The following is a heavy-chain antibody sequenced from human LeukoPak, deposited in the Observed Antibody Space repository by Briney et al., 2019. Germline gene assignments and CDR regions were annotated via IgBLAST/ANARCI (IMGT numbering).Heavy chain of an antibody. CDR2: ISYDGSNK. D-gene: IGHD1-26*01. Sequence: GGSLRLSCAASGFTFSSYWMHWVRQAPGKGLEWVAVISYDGSNKYYADSVKGRFTISRDNSKNTLYLQMNSLRAEDTAVYYCAKDMLPGGWELLGPTFMDYWGQGTLVTVSS. V-gene: IGHV3-30*18. J-gene: IGHJ4*02. CDR3: AKDMLPGGWELLGPTFMDY. CDR1: GFTFSSYW.